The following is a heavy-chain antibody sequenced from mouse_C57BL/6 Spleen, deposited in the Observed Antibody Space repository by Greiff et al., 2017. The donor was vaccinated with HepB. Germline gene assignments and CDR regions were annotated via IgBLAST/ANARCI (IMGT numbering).Heavy chain of an antibody. CDR3: AGYYYGSSYNWYFDV. CDR2: IHPSDSDT. D-gene: IGHD1-1*01. Sequence: QVQLQQPGAELVKPGASVKVSCKASGYTFTSYWMHWVKQRPGQGLEWIGRIHPSDSDTNYNQKFKGKATLTVDKSSSTAYMLLSSLTSEDSAVYYCAGYYYGSSYNWYFDVWGTGTTVTVSS. J-gene: IGHJ1*03. V-gene: IGHV1-74*01. CDR1: GYTFTSYW.